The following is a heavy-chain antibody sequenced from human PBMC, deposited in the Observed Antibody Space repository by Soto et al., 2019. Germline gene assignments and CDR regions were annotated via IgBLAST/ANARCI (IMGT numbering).Heavy chain of an antibody. Sequence: SQTLSLTCAISGDSVSSNSAAWNWIRQSPSRGLEWLGRTYYRAKWNNDYAISVKSRITINPDTSKNQFSLQLTSVTPEDTAVYYCARDVATVAGSLGHAFDVWGQGTTVTVSS. D-gene: IGHD6-19*01. CDR2: TYYRAKWNN. J-gene: IGHJ3*01. CDR1: GDSVSSNSAA. V-gene: IGHV6-1*01. CDR3: ARDVATVAGSLGHAFDV.